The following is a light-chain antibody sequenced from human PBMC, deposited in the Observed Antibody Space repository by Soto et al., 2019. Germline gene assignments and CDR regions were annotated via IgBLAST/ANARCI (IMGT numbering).Light chain of an antibody. CDR2: DVS. CDR1: SSDVGAFNY. V-gene: IGLV2-14*03. Sequence: QSLLPQPSSVYGSPGQSIAISCTGTSSDVGAFNYVSWYQQHPGKAPKFMIFDVSSRPSGVSDRFSGSKSGNTASLTISGLQTEDEADYYCASYTTSSTYVFGTGTKVTV. J-gene: IGLJ1*01. CDR3: ASYTTSSTYV.